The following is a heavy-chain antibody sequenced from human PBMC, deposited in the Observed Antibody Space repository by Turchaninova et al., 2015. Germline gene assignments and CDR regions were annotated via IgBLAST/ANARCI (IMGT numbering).Heavy chain of an antibody. Sequence: QVQLQESGPGLVKPSETLSLTCTVSGGSISSYYWNWFRQSPGKGLEWIGSIYYTGSTNFNPSLKSRVTISIDTSTSQFSLNLSSGTAADTAVYYCARGDHYAPYVDVCGQGTLVTVSS. J-gene: IGHJ4*01. CDR3: ARGDHYAPYVDV. D-gene: IGHD2-2*01. CDR2: IYYTGST. CDR1: GGSISSYY. V-gene: IGHV4-59*01.